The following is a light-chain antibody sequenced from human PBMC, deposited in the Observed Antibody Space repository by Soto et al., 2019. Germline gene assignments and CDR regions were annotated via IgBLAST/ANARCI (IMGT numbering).Light chain of an antibody. CDR2: DAS. V-gene: IGKV3-11*01. CDR3: QQRSYWPPLT. J-gene: IGKJ4*01. Sequence: EIMLTQSPATLSLSPGQRATLPCRASQSVGNYLAWYQQKPGQPPRLLIYDASNRATGIPARFSGSGSGTDFTLTISSLEPEDFAVYYCQQRSYWPPLTFGGGTKVDMK. CDR1: QSVGNY.